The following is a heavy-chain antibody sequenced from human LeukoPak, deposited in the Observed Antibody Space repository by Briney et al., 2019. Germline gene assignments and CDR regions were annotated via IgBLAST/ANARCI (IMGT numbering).Heavy chain of an antibody. V-gene: IGHV3-23*01. CDR3: AKDLKGYCSGGSCWGDY. CDR1: GFPFSSYA. D-gene: IGHD2-15*01. J-gene: IGHJ4*02. CDR2: ICKSGGST. Sequence: PGGSLRLSCAGSGFPFSSYAMSWVRQAPGRGLEWVSAICKSGGSTYYADSVRGRFTISRDNSKNTLYLQMNSLRAEDTAVYYCAKDLKGYCSGGSCWGDYWGQGTLVTVSS.